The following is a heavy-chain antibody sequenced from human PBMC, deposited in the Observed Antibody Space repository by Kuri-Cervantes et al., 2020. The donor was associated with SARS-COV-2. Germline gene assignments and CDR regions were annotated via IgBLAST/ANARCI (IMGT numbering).Heavy chain of an antibody. J-gene: IGHJ5*02. V-gene: IGHV3-30-3*01. D-gene: IGHD3-3*01. CDR2: ISYDGSNK. CDR3: ARDFTITIFGVVNTRAWFDP. Sequence: GGSLRLSCAASGFTFSSYAMHWVRQAPGKGLEWVAVISYDGSNKYYADSVKGRFTISRDNSKNTLYLQMNSLRAEDTAVYYCARDFTITIFGVVNTRAWFDPWGQGTLVTVSS. CDR1: GFTFSSYA.